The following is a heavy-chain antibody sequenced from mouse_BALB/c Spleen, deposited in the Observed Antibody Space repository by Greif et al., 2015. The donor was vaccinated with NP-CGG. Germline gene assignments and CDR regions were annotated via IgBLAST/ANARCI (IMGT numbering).Heavy chain of an antibody. Sequence: VQLQQSGAELVRPGASVKLSCKASGYTFTSYWINWVKQRPGQGLEWIGNIYPSDSYTDYNQKFKDKATLTVDKSSSTAYMQLSSPTSEDSAVYYCTRSIYYDYGGYFDVWGAGTTVTVSS. CDR1: GYTFTSYW. V-gene: IGHV1-69*02. CDR3: TRSIYYDYGGYFDV. CDR2: IYPSDSYT. D-gene: IGHD2-4*01. J-gene: IGHJ1*01.